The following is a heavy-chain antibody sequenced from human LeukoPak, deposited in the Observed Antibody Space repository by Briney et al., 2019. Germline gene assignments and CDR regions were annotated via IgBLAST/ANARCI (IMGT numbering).Heavy chain of an antibody. CDR1: RFTFRGYA. D-gene: IGHD3-3*01. CDR3: ARDAAWSGYYDAFDI. Sequence: GGSLRLSRTASRFTFRGYAMNSVREAPGKGLEWVSYISASISTIYYADSVKGRFTISRDNAKNSLYLQMNSLRAEDTTVYYCARDAAWSGYYDAFDIWGQGTMVTVSS. CDR2: ISASISTI. V-gene: IGHV3-48*01. J-gene: IGHJ3*02.